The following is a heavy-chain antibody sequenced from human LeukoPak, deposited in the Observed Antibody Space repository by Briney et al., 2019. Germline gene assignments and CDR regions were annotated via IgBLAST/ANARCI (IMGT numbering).Heavy chain of an antibody. J-gene: IGHJ4*02. Sequence: GASVKVSCSTSVYTFTSYGIGWVRQAPGQGLEWMGWISGRNGYTNYAQKLQDRVTMTTDTSTSTAYMELRSLRSDDTAVYYCARDMLTSGSYRADYWAQGTLVTVSS. CDR1: VYTFTSYG. CDR2: ISGRNGYT. D-gene: IGHD3-10*01. V-gene: IGHV1-18*01. CDR3: ARDMLTSGSYRADY.